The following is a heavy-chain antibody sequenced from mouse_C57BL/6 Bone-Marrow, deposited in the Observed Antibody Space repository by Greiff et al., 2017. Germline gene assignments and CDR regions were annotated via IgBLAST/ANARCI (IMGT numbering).Heavy chain of an antibody. Sequence: QVQLQQPGAELVKPGASVKLSCKASGYTFTSYWMQWVKQRPGQGLEWIGEIDPSDSYTNYNQKFKGKATLTVDTSTSTAYMQLSSLTSEDSAVYCCAGGLLAYAMDYWGQGTSVTVSS. CDR3: AGGLLAYAMDY. CDR2: IDPSDSYT. CDR1: GYTFTSYW. D-gene: IGHD2-3*01. V-gene: IGHV1-50*01. J-gene: IGHJ4*01.